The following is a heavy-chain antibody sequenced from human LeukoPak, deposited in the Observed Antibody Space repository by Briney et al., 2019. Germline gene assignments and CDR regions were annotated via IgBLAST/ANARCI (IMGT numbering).Heavy chain of an antibody. V-gene: IGHV4-4*02. CDR3: ARVPTGDGYYYYYGMDV. CDR1: GVSISSSNW. CDR2: IYHSGST. Sequence: SGTLSLTCAVSGVSISSSNWWSWVRQPPGKGLEWIGEIYHSGSTNYNPSLKSRVTISVDKSKNQFSLKLSSVTAADTAVYYCARVPTGDGYYYYYGMDVWGQGTTVTVSS. J-gene: IGHJ6*02. D-gene: IGHD7-27*01.